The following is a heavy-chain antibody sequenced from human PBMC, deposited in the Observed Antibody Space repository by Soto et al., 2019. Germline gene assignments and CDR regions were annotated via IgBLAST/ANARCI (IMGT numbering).Heavy chain of an antibody. CDR1: GYTFTSYS. D-gene: IGHD3-22*01. CDR3: AATLDWGSYDFGGYPS. Sequence: SVKVSCKASGYTFTSYSMHWVRQSPVQGLEWIGWIVAASGKTDYSQIFQERVTITRDMSTSTAYMELSSLSSEDTAVYYCAATLDWGSYDFGGYPSWGQGTLVTVSS. V-gene: IGHV1-58*02. J-gene: IGHJ4*02. CDR2: IVAASGKT.